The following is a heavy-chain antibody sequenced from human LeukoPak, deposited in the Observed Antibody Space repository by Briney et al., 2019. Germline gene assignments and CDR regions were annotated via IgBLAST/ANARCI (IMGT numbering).Heavy chain of an antibody. V-gene: IGHV3-7*01. CDR2: IKQDGSEK. D-gene: IGHD3-10*01. CDR3: ARDNTMVRGVINSFDY. Sequence: PGGSLRLSCVASGFTFSSYWMSWVRQAPGKGLEWVANIKQDGSEKYYVDSVKGRFTISRDNAKNSLYLQMNSLRAEDTAVYYCARDNTMVRGVINSFDYWGQGTLVTVSS. J-gene: IGHJ4*02. CDR1: GFTFSSYW.